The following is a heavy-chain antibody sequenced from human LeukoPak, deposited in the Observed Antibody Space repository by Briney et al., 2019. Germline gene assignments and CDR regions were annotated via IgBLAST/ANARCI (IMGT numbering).Heavy chain of an antibody. CDR2: ISGSGGST. D-gene: IGHD2-2*01. Sequence: GGSLRLSCAASGFTFSSYATSWVRQAPGKGLEWVSGISGSGGSTYYADSVKGRFTISRDNSKNTLYLQINSLRAEDTAVCYCAKEAAASHWYFDLWGRGTLVTVSS. CDR1: GFTFSSYA. CDR3: AKEAAASHWYFDL. V-gene: IGHV3-23*01. J-gene: IGHJ2*01.